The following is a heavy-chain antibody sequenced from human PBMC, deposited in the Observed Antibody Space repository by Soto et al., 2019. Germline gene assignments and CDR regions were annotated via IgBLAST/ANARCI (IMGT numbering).Heavy chain of an antibody. J-gene: IGHJ5*02. CDR1: GFTFSSYA. D-gene: IGHD6-13*01. CDR3: ANLPQQLVLGWFDP. V-gene: IGHV3-23*01. CDR2: ISGSGGST. Sequence: EVQLLESGGGLVQPGGSLRLSCAASGFTFSSYAMSWVRQAPGKGLEWVSAISGSGGSTYYADSVKGRFTISRDNSKNTLYLQMNSLRAADTAVYYCANLPQQLVLGWFDPCGQGTLVTVSS.